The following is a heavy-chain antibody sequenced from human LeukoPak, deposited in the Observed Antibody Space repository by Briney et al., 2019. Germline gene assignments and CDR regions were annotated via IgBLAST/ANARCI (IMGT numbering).Heavy chain of an antibody. CDR3: AINSGSYAYDPQIDY. D-gene: IGHD1-26*01. CDR2: ISYDGSNK. J-gene: IGHJ4*02. CDR1: KFTFSNYA. V-gene: IGHV3-30-3*01. Sequence: GSLRLSCAASKFTFSNYAMHWVRQAPGKGLEWVAVISYDGSNKYYADSVKGRFTISRDNSKNTLYLQMNSLRAEDTAVYYCAINSGSYAYDPQIDYWGQGTLVTVSS.